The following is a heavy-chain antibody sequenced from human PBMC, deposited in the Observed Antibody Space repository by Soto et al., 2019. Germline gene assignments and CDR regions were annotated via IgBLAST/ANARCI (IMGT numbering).Heavy chain of an antibody. CDR2: ISYDGSNK. V-gene: IGHV3-30*18. Sequence: QPGGSLRLSCAASGFTFSSYGMHWVRQAPGKGLEWVAVISYDGSNKYYADSVKGRFTISRDKSKNTLYLQMNSLRAEDTAVYYCAKDLAIAVADSKTYYYYGMDVWGQGTTVTVSS. CDR3: AKDLAIAVADSKTYYYYGMDV. CDR1: GFTFSSYG. D-gene: IGHD6-19*01. J-gene: IGHJ6*02.